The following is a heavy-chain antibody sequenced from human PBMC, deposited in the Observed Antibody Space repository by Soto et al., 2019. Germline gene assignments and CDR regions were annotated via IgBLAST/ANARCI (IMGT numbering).Heavy chain of an antibody. D-gene: IGHD5-18*01. V-gene: IGHV6-1*01. CDR3: ARGPETTMGTFDI. J-gene: IGHJ3*02. CDR2: TYYRSKWYS. CDR1: GDSVSSNSAA. Sequence: SQTLSLTCAISGDSVSSNSAAWNWIRQSPSRGLEWLGRTYYRSKWYSSYAVSVKSRITINPDTSKSQFSLQLNSVTPEDTAVYYCARGPETTMGTFDIWGQGTVVTVSS.